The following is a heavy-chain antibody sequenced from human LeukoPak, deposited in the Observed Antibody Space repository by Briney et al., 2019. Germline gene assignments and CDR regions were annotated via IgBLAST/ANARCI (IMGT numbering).Heavy chain of an antibody. J-gene: IGHJ4*02. CDR1: GFTFSSYG. Sequence: GGSLRLSCAASGFTFSSYGMHWVRQAPGKGLEWVAFIRYDGSNKYYADSVKGRFTISRDNSKNAPYLQMNSLRAEDTAVYYCAKDRYTGTTFGYWGQGTLVTVSS. D-gene: IGHD1-1*01. V-gene: IGHV3-30*02. CDR3: AKDRYTGTTFGY. CDR2: IRYDGSNK.